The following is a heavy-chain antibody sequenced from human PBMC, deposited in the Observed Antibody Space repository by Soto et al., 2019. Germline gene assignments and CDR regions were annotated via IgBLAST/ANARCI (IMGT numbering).Heavy chain of an antibody. CDR2: IDWDDDK. D-gene: IGHD6-13*01. V-gene: IGHV2-70*11. Sequence: SGPTLVNPTQTLTLTCTSSGFSLSTSGMCVSWIRQPPGKALEWLARIDWDDDKYYSTSLKTRLTISKDTSKNQVVLTMTNMDPVDTATYYCARSPGIAAAGPYYYYGMDVWGQGTTVTVSS. CDR3: ARSPGIAAAGPYYYYGMDV. CDR1: GFSLSTSGMC. J-gene: IGHJ6*02.